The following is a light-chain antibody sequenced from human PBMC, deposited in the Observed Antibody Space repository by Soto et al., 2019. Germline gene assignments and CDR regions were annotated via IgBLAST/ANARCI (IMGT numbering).Light chain of an antibody. CDR2: GNS. Sequence: QSVLTQPPSVSGAPGQRVTISCPGSSSNIGAGYDVHWYQQLPGTAPKLLIYGNSNRPSGVPDRFSGSKSGTSASLAITGLQAEDEADYCCQSYDSSLSGVVFGGGTKLTVL. CDR3: QSYDSSLSGVV. J-gene: IGLJ2*01. V-gene: IGLV1-40*01. CDR1: SSNIGAGYD.